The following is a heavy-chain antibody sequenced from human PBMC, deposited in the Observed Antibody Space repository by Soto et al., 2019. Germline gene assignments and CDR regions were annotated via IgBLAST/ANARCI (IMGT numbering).Heavy chain of an antibody. J-gene: IGHJ4*02. Sequence: EVQLVESGGGLVQPGGSLRLSCAASGFTFSSYWIHWVRQAPGKGPVWVSRINNDGSSAEYADSVKGRFTISRVNAKNTLYLQMNSLRAEDTAVYYCARDRGYGTPFDYWGQGTLVTVSS. V-gene: IGHV3-74*03. CDR2: INNDGSSA. CDR1: GFTFSSYW. D-gene: IGHD5-12*01. CDR3: ARDRGYGTPFDY.